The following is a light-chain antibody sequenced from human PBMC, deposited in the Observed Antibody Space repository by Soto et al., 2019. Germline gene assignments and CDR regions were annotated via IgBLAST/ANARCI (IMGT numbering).Light chain of an antibody. J-gene: IGLJ3*02. CDR1: SSDVGGYKY. CDR2: YVS. CDR3: CSYAGTYNWV. V-gene: IGLV2-11*01. Sequence: QSALTQPRSVSGSPGQSVTISCTGTSSDVGGYKYVSWYQQHPGKAPKFMIYYVSERPSGVPDRFSGSKSGNTASLTISGLQAEDEADYYCCSYAGTYNWVFGGGTKLTVL.